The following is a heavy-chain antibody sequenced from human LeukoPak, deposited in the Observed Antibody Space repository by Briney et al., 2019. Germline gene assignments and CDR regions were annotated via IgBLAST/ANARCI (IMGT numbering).Heavy chain of an antibody. V-gene: IGHV3-73*01. J-gene: IGHJ6*03. CDR3: TGEFLGDYYMDV. CDR1: GFTFSGST. Sequence: GGSLRLSCAASGFTFSGSTMHWVRQASGKGLEWVGRIRSKANSYATAYAASVKGRFTISRDDSKNTAYLQMNSLKTEDTAVYYCTGEFLGDYYMDVWGKGTTVTVSS. D-gene: IGHD3-10*01. CDR2: IRSKANSYAT.